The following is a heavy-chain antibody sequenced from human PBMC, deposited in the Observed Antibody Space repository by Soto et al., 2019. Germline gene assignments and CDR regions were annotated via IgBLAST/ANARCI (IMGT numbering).Heavy chain of an antibody. CDR3: ARDLNCISTSCYANWFDP. V-gene: IGHV1-69*12. J-gene: IGHJ5*02. Sequence: QVQLVQSGAEVKKPGSSVKVSCKASGGTFSSYAISWVQQAPGQGLEWMGGIIPIFGTANYAQKFQGRVTITADESTSTAYMELSSLRSEDTAVYYCARDLNCISTSCYANWFDPWGQGTLVTVSS. CDR1: GGTFSSYA. D-gene: IGHD2-2*01. CDR2: IIPIFGTA.